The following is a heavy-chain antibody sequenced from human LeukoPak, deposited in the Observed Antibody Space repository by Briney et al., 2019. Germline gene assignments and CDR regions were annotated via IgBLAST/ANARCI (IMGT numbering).Heavy chain of an antibody. CDR1: GASINNYY. V-gene: IGHV4-4*07. J-gene: IGHJ5*02. CDR2: IHGGGST. Sequence: PSETLSLTCTVSGASINNYYWSWIRQPAGKGLEWIARIHGGGSTNYNPSLKSRVTVSIDTSKNQFSLKLSSMTAADTAVYYCARDLASPPYNWFDPWGQGTLVTVSS. D-gene: IGHD3-3*02. CDR3: ARDLASPPYNWFDP.